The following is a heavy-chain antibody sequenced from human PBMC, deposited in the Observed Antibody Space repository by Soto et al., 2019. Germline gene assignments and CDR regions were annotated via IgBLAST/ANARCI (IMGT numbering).Heavy chain of an antibody. J-gene: IGHJ4*02. D-gene: IGHD3-16*01. CDR1: GGSITSYY. Sequence: SETLSLTCAVYGGSITSYYWSWIRQPPGKGLEWIGEIHHSGSTNYNPSLKSRVLISLDTSKNHFFLSLTSVTAADTAVYYCARWARTSIGGKGFDYWGQGTLVTVSS. CDR3: ARWARTSIGGKGFDY. V-gene: IGHV4-34*01. CDR2: IHHSGST.